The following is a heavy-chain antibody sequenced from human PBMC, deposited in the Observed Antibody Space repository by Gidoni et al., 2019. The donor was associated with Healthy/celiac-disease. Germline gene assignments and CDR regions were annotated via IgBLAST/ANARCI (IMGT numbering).Heavy chain of an antibody. CDR2: IRSNGGST. D-gene: IGHD3-10*01. Sequence: EVQLVESGGGLVQPGGSLRPSCAASGFTFSSYAMHCVGQAPGKVLEYVSAIRSNGGSTYYADSVKGRFTISRDNSKNTLYLQMSSLRAEDTAVYYCVKGPGSRVYYWGQGTLVTVSS. CDR1: GFTFSSYA. J-gene: IGHJ4*02. CDR3: VKGPGSRVYY. V-gene: IGHV3-64D*09.